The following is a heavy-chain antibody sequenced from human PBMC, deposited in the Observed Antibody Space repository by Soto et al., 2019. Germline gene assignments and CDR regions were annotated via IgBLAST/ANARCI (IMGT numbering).Heavy chain of an antibody. D-gene: IGHD6-19*01. Sequence: QVQLVASGGGVVQPGRSLRLSCAASGFTFSSYGMHWVRQAPGKGLEWVAVISYDGSNKYYADSVKGRFTISRDNSKNTLYLQMNSLRAEDTAVYYCAKIAVAGQDYYYYGMDVWGEGTTVTVSS. CDR1: GFTFSSYG. CDR3: AKIAVAGQDYYYYGMDV. CDR2: ISYDGSNK. V-gene: IGHV3-30*18. J-gene: IGHJ6*04.